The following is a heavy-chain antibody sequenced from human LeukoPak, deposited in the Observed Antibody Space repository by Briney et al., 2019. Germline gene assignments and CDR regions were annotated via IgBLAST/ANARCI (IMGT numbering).Heavy chain of an antibody. CDR3: ARGRDIVPDFDY. J-gene: IGHJ4*02. CDR2: IGTAGDT. Sequence: PGGSLRLSCAASGFTFSSYDMHWVRQATGKGLEWVSAIGTAGDTYYPGSVKGRLTISRENAKNSLYLQMNSLRAGDTAVYYCARGRDIVPDFDYWGQGTLVTVSS. D-gene: IGHD5-12*01. V-gene: IGHV3-13*04. CDR1: GFTFSSYD.